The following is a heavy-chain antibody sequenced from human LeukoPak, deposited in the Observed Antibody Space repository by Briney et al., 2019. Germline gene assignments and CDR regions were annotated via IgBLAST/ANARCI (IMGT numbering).Heavy chain of an antibody. D-gene: IGHD3-10*01. CDR1: GFTFSSYG. V-gene: IGHV3-30*02. CDR3: AKDLSWFGELSHGGAFDY. CDR2: IRYDGSNK. Sequence: GGSLRLSCAASGFTFSSYGMHWVRQAPGKGLEWVAFIRYDGSNKYYADSVKGRFTISRDNSKNTLYLQMNSLRAEDTAVYYCAKDLSWFGELSHGGAFDYWGQGTLVTVSS. J-gene: IGHJ4*02.